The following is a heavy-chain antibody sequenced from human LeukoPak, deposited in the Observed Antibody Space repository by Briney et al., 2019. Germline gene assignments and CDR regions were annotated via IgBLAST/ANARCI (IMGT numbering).Heavy chain of an antibody. CDR3: ARGVAGANFDY. J-gene: IGHJ4*02. D-gene: IGHD6-19*01. CDR2: IIPILGIA. V-gene: IGHV1-69*04. CDR1: GGTFSSYA. Sequence: GASVKVSCKASGGTFSSYAISWVRQAPGQGLEWMGRIIPILGIANYAQKFQGRVTITADKSTSTAYMEPSSLRSEDTAVYYCARGVAGANFDYWGQGTLVTVSS.